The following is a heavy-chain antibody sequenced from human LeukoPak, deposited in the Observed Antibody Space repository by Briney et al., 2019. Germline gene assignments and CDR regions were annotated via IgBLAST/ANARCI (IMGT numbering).Heavy chain of an antibody. CDR2: ISGSGGST. CDR3: AKSGDSSGYYGGYFDY. J-gene: IGHJ4*02. CDR1: GFTFSSYA. V-gene: IGHV3-23*01. Sequence: PGGSLRLSCAASGFTFSSYAMSWVRQAPGKGLEWVSAISGSGGSTYYADSVKGRFTISRDNSKNTLYLQMNSLRAEDTAVYYCAKSGDSSGYYGGYFDYWGQGTLVTVSS. D-gene: IGHD3-22*01.